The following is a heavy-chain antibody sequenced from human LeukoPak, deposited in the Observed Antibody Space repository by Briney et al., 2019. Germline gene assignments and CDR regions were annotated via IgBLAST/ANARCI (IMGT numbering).Heavy chain of an antibody. CDR3: ARVGSRGIQLWGDYFDY. J-gene: IGHJ4*02. CDR1: GGSITTTNW. CDR2: ISLTGLT. D-gene: IGHD5-18*01. Sequence: SETLSLTCGVSGGSITTTNWWSWVRQPPGQGLEWIGEISLTGLTNYNPSLNSRVTMSLDQPKNQLSLNLSSVTAADTAVYYCARVGSRGIQLWGDYFDYWGQGTLVTVSS. V-gene: IGHV4-4*02.